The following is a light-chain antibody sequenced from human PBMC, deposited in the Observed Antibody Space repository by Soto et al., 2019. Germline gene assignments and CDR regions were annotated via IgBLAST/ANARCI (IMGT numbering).Light chain of an antibody. V-gene: IGKV3-15*01. J-gene: IGKJ3*01. CDR3: QQYNNWPFT. CDR2: GSS. Sequence: EIVMTQSPATLSVSPGERATLSCRASQSISSNLAWYQQKPGQAPRLLIYGSSTRATGIPATFSGSGSGTEFTLTISSLQSEVFAVDYCQQYNNWPFTFGPGTKVDIK. CDR1: QSISSN.